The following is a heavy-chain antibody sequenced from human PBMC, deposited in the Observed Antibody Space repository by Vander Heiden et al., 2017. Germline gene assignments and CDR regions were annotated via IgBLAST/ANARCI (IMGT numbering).Heavy chain of an antibody. Sequence: EVQLVESAGGLVKPGGSLRLSCVASGFTFSSYTMNWVRQAPGKGLQWVASISRTSGYIYYADSVKGRFTISRDNAKNALYLQMHSLRAEDTAMYYCAREPPAPGAFDYWGQGSLVTVSS. CDR2: ISRTSGYI. V-gene: IGHV3-21*01. CDR3: AREPPAPGAFDY. D-gene: IGHD3-10*01. J-gene: IGHJ4*02. CDR1: GFTFSSYT.